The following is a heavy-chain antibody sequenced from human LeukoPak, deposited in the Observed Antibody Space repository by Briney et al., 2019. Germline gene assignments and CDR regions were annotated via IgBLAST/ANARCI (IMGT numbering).Heavy chain of an antibody. CDR1: GGTFSAHY. CDR3: ARYFTFDSSGYYYTFDY. CDR2: INHSGST. Sequence: SETLSLTCVVSGGTFSAHYWSWIRQPPGMGLEWIGEINHSGSTNYNPSLKSRVTMSVDTSKNQFSLKLSSVNAADTAVYYCARYFTFDSSGYYYTFDYWGQGTLVTVSS. J-gene: IGHJ4*02. D-gene: IGHD3-22*01. V-gene: IGHV4-34*01.